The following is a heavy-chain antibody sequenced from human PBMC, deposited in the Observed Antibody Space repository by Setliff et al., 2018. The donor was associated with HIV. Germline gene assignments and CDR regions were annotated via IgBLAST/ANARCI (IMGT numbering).Heavy chain of an antibody. D-gene: IGHD5-12*01. CDR3: AAKGSGYDPGVDY. Sequence: SETLSLTCTVSGASISSYWWTWMRQPPGKELEYIGSIHHSGSTYYSPSLKSRVTISVDTSRNQFSLRLKYVTPADTAVYFCAAKGSGYDPGVDYWGQGTLVTVSS. CDR1: GASISSYW. CDR2: IHHSGST. J-gene: IGHJ4*02. V-gene: IGHV4-59*01.